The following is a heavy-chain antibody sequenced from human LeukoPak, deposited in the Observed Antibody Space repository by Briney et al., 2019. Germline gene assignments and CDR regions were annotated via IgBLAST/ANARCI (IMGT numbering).Heavy chain of an antibody. CDR3: ARTNGMATILFDY. Sequence: VASVKVSCKASGGTFSSYAISWVRQAPGQGLEWMGRIIPILGIANYAQKFQGRVTITADKSTSTAYMELSSLRSEDTAVYYCARTNGMATILFDYWGQGTLVTVSS. CDR2: IIPILGIA. CDR1: GGTFSSYA. D-gene: IGHD5-24*01. V-gene: IGHV1-69*04. J-gene: IGHJ4*02.